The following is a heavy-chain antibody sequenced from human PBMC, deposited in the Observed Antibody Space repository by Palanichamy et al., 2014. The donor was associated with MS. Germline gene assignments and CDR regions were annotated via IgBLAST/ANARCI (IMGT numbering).Heavy chain of an antibody. D-gene: IGHD5/OR15-5a*01. Sequence: QVQLQQWGAGLLKPSATPSLTCAVQGGSFSGYFWSWIRQPPGKGLEWIGEINHSGSTDYNPSLKSRVSMSVDTSKNQFSLKLTSVTAADTAVYYCARMSTYYFYAMDVWGQGTTVTVSS. CDR3: ARMSTYYFYAMDV. CDR2: INHSGST. V-gene: IGHV4-34*01. CDR1: GGSFSGYF. J-gene: IGHJ6*02.